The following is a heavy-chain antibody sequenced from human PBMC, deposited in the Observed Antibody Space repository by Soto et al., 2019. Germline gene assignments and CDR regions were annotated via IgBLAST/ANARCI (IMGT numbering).Heavy chain of an antibody. CDR3: ARGFGNYDFWSGYYRSYFDY. CDR1: GYTFTSYG. Sequence: ASVKVSCKASGYTFTSYGISWERQAPGQGLEWMGLLIPYNGDTIYAQKFQGRVILTTDTATSTAYMELGSSVTAADTAVYYCARGFGNYDFWSGYYRSYFDYWGQGTLVTVSS. CDR2: LIPYNGDT. J-gene: IGHJ4*02. V-gene: IGHV1-18*01. D-gene: IGHD3-3*01.